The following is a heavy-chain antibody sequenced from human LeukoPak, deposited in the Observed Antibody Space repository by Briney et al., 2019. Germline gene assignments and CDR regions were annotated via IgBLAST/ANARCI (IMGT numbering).Heavy chain of an antibody. V-gene: IGHV1-24*01. CDR2: FDPEDGQT. CDR3: ATSINYNDYAFDP. J-gene: IGHJ5*02. Sequence: ASVKVSCKVSGNTLSDFSIHWVRRAPGKGLEWMGGFDPEDGQTVYAETFQDRVTMTEDSSTGTAYMDLHTLRSEDTAIYYCATSINYNDYAFDPWGQGTLVTVSS. D-gene: IGHD4-17*01. CDR1: GNTLSDFS.